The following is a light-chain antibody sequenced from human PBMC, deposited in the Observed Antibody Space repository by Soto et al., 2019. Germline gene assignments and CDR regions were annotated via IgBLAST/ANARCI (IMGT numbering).Light chain of an antibody. CDR2: DVT. Sequence: QSVLTQPASVSGSPGQSITISCTGTSSDVGGYNYVSWYQQYPGKAPKLMIYDVTNRPSGVSNRFSGSKSGNTASLTISGLQAEDEADYYCSSCESSSTWVFGGGTKVTVL. CDR1: SSDVGGYNY. J-gene: IGLJ2*01. V-gene: IGLV2-14*01. CDR3: SSCESSSTWV.